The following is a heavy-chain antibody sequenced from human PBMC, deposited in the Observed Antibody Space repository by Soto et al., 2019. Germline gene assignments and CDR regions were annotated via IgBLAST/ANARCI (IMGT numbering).Heavy chain of an antibody. D-gene: IGHD3-22*01. Sequence: PGGSLRLSCAASGFTFSNAWMSWVRQAPGKGLEWVGRIKSKTDGGTTDYAAPVKGRFTISRDDSKNTLYLQMNSLKTEDTAVYYCTTGWGSGSFDAFDIWGQGTMVTV. CDR1: GFTFSNAW. CDR3: TTGWGSGSFDAFDI. CDR2: IKSKTDGGTT. J-gene: IGHJ3*02. V-gene: IGHV3-15*01.